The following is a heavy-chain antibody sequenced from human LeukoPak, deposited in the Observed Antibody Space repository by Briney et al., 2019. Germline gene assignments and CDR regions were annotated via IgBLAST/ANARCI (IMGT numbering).Heavy chain of an antibody. V-gene: IGHV3-23*01. Sequence: PGGSLRLSCAASGFTFSNYAVSWVRQAPGKGLEWVSAISGRGDNTYYADSVKGRFTISRDNSKNTLYLQMNSLRAEDTAVYYCAKDGWVWFGESYFDYWGQGTLVTVSS. CDR3: AKDGWVWFGESYFDY. D-gene: IGHD3-10*01. J-gene: IGHJ4*02. CDR2: ISGRGDNT. CDR1: GFTFSNYA.